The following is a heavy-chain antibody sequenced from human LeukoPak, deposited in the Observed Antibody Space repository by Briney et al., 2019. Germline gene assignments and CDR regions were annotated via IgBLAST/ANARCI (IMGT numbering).Heavy chain of an antibody. V-gene: IGHV3-30-3*01. Sequence: PGRSLRLSCAASAFTFSSYAMHWVRQAPGKGLEWVAVISYDGSNKYYADSVKGRFTISRDNSKNTLYLQMNSLRAEDTAGYYCAREGRSMVRGVTRSWFDPWGQGTLVTVSS. CDR1: AFTFSSYA. D-gene: IGHD3-10*01. CDR2: ISYDGSNK. J-gene: IGHJ5*02. CDR3: AREGRSMVRGVTRSWFDP.